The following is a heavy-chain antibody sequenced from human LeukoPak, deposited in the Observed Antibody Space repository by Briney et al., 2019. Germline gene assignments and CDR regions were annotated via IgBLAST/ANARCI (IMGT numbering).Heavy chain of an antibody. CDR2: ISSSSNTI. J-gene: IGHJ4*02. CDR1: GFTFSSYS. D-gene: IGHD6-19*01. CDR3: IVLAVTATLGFDY. Sequence: GGSLRLSCAASGFTFSSYSMNWVRQAPGRGLEWVSYISSSSNTIYYADSVKGRFTISRDNAKNSLYLQMNSLRAEDTAVYYCIVLAVTATLGFDYWGQGTLVTVSS. V-gene: IGHV3-48*01.